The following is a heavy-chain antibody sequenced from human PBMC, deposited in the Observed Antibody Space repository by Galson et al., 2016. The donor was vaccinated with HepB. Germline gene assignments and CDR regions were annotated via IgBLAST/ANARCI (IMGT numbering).Heavy chain of an antibody. CDR2: IASNRRTI. CDR1: GFSFNTYW. Sequence: SLRLSCAASGFSFNTYWMSWVRQAPGKGLEWVSYIASNRRTIYYADSARSRFTISRDNAKNSLYLQMNSLRDEDTAVYYCARDGRRGYDMDVWGQGTTVTVSS. CDR3: ARDGRRGYDMDV. J-gene: IGHJ6*02. V-gene: IGHV3-48*02.